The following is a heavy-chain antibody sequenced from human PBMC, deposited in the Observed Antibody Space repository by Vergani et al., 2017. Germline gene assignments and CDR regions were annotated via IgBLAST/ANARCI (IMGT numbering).Heavy chain of an antibody. D-gene: IGHD5-24*01. V-gene: IGHV3-15*01. J-gene: IGHJ4*02. CDR2: VISKKDGGRA. CDR3: TTYNGGASFA. Sequence: EVQLVESGGGLLKPGDHVRLSCAVSGINFNDAWMTWVRQAPGKGLEWLGRVISKKDGGRADYSPHVKGTITNSREETKSTIYLDMNSLRSEDTATYYCTTYNGGASFAWGPGTRVTVSS. CDR1: GINFNDAW.